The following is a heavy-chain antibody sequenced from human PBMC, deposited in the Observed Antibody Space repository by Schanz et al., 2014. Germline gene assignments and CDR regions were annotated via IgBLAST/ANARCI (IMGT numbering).Heavy chain of an antibody. V-gene: IGHV1-18*01. CDR3: VRDAGWAFGDYHGMDV. J-gene: IGHJ6*02. CDR1: GYSFTKYG. CDR2: ISVYHGHT. Sequence: QVQLVQSGAEVKKPGASVKVSCETSGYSFTKYGINWVRQAPGQGLEWMGWISVYHGHTNYAEKVHGRVTMTTDTSTSTAYMELRSLISDDTAVYYCVRDAGWAFGDYHGMDVWGQGTSVTVSS. D-gene: IGHD3-10*01.